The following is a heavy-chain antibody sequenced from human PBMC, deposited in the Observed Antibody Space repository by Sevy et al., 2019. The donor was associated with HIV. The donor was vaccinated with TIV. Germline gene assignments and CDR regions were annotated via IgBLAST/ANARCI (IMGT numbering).Heavy chain of an antibody. CDR2: IIPIFGTG. D-gene: IGHD3-10*01. Sequence: ASVKVSCKASGGTFSSYAISWVRQAPGQGLEWMGGIIPIFGTGNYAQKFQGRVTITADESTSTAYMELSSLRSEDTAVYYCARAKDPYGSGSYYNFDYWGQGTLVTVSS. CDR3: ARAKDPYGSGSYYNFDY. J-gene: IGHJ4*02. CDR1: GGTFSSYA. V-gene: IGHV1-69*13.